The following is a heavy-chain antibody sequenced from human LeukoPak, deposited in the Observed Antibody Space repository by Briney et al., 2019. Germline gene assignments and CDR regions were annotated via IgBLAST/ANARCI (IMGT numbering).Heavy chain of an antibody. J-gene: IGHJ4*02. V-gene: IGHV3-21*01. D-gene: IGHD5-18*01. CDR3: ARDYDVDTPMEVDY. CDR1: GFTFSSYG. CDR2: VSSSSTYI. Sequence: GGSLRLSCAASGFTFSSYGMNWVRQAPGKGLEWVSSVSSSSTYICYADSVKGRFTISRDDAKNSLYLKMNSLRADDTAVYYCARDYDVDTPMEVDYWGQGTLVTVSS.